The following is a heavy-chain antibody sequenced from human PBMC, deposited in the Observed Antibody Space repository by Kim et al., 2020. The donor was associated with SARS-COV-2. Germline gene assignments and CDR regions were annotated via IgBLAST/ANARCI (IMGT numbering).Heavy chain of an antibody. J-gene: IGHJ5*02. CDR1: GFIFSDHY. CDR3: TRDAAGTADGLWLDP. D-gene: IGHD6-13*01. V-gene: IGHV3-72*01. Sequence: GGSLRLSCEASGFIFSDHYMDWVRQAPGKGLEWVGRSRNRVHKYITEYAASVEGRFTISRDDSKKSLYLQMNSLKTEDTAIYYCTRDAAGTADGLWLDPWGQGTLVTVSA. CDR2: SRNRVHKYIT.